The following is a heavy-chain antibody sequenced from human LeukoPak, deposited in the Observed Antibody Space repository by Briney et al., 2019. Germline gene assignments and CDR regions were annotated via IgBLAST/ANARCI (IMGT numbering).Heavy chain of an antibody. J-gene: IGHJ4*02. D-gene: IGHD6-25*01. V-gene: IGHV3-74*01. CDR3: ARLGSQGGVAALDY. Sequence: GGSLRLSCAASGFTFSSYWMHWVRQAPGKGLVWVSSINSDGSSTSYADSVKGRFTISRDNAKNTLYLQMNSLRAEDTAVYYCARLGSQGGVAALDYWGQGTLVTVSS. CDR1: GFTFSSYW. CDR2: INSDGSST.